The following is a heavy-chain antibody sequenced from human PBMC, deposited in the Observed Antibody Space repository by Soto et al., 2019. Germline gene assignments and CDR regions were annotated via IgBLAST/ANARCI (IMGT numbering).Heavy chain of an antibody. CDR2: ISIGSGSI. D-gene: IGHD3-22*01. Sequence: EVHLVESGGGLVQPGGPLRVSCAASRFTFSNYAMNGVREAPGKGLEWVSYISIGSGSIFYEDSVKGRFTISRYDAMNSVDLQMSTLRDEDTSVYYCARDDRWAFDFWGQGTMVTVSS. V-gene: IGHV3-48*02. CDR1: RFTFSNYA. CDR3: ARDDRWAFDF. J-gene: IGHJ3*01.